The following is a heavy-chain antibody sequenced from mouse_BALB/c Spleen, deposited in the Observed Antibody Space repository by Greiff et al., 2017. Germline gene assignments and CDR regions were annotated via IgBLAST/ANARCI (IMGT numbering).Heavy chain of an antibody. V-gene: IGHV1-7*01. CDR3: ARGGYGKAWFAY. Sequence: VQLQQSGAELAKPGASVKMSCKASGYTFTSYWMHWVKQRPGQGLEWIGYINPSTGYTEHNQNFKDKATLTADKSSSTAYMQLSSLTSEDSAVYYCARGGYGKAWFAYWGQGTLVTVSA. J-gene: IGHJ3*01. CDR1: GYTFTSYW. CDR2: INPSTGYT. D-gene: IGHD2-10*02.